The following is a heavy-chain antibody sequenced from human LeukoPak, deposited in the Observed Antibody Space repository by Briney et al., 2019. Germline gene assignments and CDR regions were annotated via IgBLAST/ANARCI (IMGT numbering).Heavy chain of an antibody. D-gene: IGHD3-3*01. CDR3: ARAGEGFLEWLYLDY. CDR1: GGNISSGGYY. J-gene: IGHJ4*02. CDR2: IYYSGST. V-gene: IGHV4-31*03. Sequence: TSETLSLTCTVSGGNISSGGYYWSWIRQHPGKGLEWFGYIYYSGSTYYNPSLKSRVTISVDTSKNQFSLKLSSVTAADTAVYYCARAGEGFLEWLYLDYWGQGTLATVSS.